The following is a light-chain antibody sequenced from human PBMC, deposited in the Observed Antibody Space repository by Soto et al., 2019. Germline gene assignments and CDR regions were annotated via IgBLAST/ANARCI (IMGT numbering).Light chain of an antibody. V-gene: IGKV1-17*01. Sequence: DIQMTQSPPSLSASVGDRLTITCRASQGISTYLNWYRQKPGKAPELLIYAASSLQSGVPSTFSGSGSGTEFTLAISSLQPDDFATYYCQQYDNYRAFGQGTKVDI. CDR1: QGISTY. J-gene: IGKJ1*01. CDR3: QQYDNYRA. CDR2: AAS.